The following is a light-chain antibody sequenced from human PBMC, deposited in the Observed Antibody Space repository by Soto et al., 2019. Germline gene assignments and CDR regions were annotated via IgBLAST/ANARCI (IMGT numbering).Light chain of an antibody. CDR3: QQSYTSPPT. V-gene: IGKV1-39*01. Sequence: DVQMTQSPSSLFASVGDRVTVTCRASQSISFYLNWYQRKPGKAPKLLIYAASSLQSGVPSRFSGSGSGTDFALTISSLQPDDFATYYCQQSYTSPPTFGQGTKVEIK. CDR2: AAS. CDR1: QSISFY. J-gene: IGKJ1*01.